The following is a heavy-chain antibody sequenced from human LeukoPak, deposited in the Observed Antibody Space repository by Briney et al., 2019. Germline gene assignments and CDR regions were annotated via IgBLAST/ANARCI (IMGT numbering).Heavy chain of an antibody. J-gene: IGHJ4*02. CDR3: AKDRESAYFDY. CDR1: GFTFSSYA. V-gene: IGHV3-30*04. CDR2: ISYDGSNK. Sequence: GGSLRLSYAASGFTFSSYAMHWVRQAPGKGLEWVAVISYDGSNKYYADSVKGRFTISRDNSKDTLYLQMNSLRAEDTAVYYCAKDRESAYFDYWGQGTLVTVSS. D-gene: IGHD3-10*01.